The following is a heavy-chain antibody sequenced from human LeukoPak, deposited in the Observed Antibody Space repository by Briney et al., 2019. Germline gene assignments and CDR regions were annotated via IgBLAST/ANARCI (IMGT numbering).Heavy chain of an antibody. CDR2: ISGSGGST. D-gene: IGHD2-2*01. CDR1: GFTFSDYV. J-gene: IGHJ4*02. CDR3: AKYANGGPQDY. V-gene: IGHV3-23*01. Sequence: GGSLRLSCAASGFTFSDYVMSWVRQAPGKGLEWVSAISGSGGSTYYGDSVKGRFTISRDNSKNTLYLQMNSLRAGDTAVYYCAKYANGGPQDYWGQGTLVTVSP.